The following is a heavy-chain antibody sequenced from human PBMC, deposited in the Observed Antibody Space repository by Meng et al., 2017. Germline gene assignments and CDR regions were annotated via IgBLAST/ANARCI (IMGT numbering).Heavy chain of an antibody. CDR3: ASTDKYYFDY. V-gene: IGHV3-30-3*01. CDR2: ISYDGSNK. CDR1: GFTFSNYA. Sequence: VQLEESGGGLVQPGGSLRLSCAASGFTFSNYAMHWVRQAPGKGLEWVALISYDGSNKYYADSVKGRFTLSRDNSKNTQYLQMNSLRAEDTAVYYCASTDKYYFDYWGQGTLVTVSS. J-gene: IGHJ4*02.